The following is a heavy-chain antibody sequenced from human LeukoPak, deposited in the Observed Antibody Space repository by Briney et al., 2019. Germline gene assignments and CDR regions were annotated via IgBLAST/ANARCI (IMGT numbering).Heavy chain of an antibody. D-gene: IGHD3-22*01. CDR1: GYIFTDYY. J-gene: IGHJ4*02. Sequence: ASVKVSCKASGYIFTDYYMHWVRQAPGQELGWMGRINPNSGGTNYAQKFQGRVTMTRDTSISTAYMELSRLRSDDTAVYYCAREGGFNYYDRSGSHYWGQGTLVTVSS. V-gene: IGHV1/OR15-1*04. CDR2: INPNSGGT. CDR3: AREGGFNYYDRSGSHY.